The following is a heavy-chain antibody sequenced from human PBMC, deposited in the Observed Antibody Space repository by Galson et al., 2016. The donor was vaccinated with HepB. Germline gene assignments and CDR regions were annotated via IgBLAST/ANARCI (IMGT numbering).Heavy chain of an antibody. J-gene: IGHJ4*02. CDR2: INHSGST. CDR3: ARGELFQPLVYLTYYFHF. V-gene: IGHV4-34*01. D-gene: IGHD2-2*01. Sequence: ETLSLTCTVDGGSLSGHYWSWIRQPPGEGLEWTGEINHSGSTNYNPSLKSRVTISVDTSKNQFSLKVTSVTAADAAMYYCARGELFQPLVYLTYYFHFWGRGTLVTV. CDR1: GGSLSGHY.